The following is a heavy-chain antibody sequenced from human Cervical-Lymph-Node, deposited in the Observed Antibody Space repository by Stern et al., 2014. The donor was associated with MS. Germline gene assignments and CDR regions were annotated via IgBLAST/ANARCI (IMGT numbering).Heavy chain of an antibody. CDR2: ISFDGKKK. J-gene: IGHJ4*02. CDR1: GFNFSIYG. V-gene: IGHV3-30*03. CDR3: PALGATFGY. D-gene: IGHD1-26*01. Sequence: VQLVESGGGVVQPGTSLRLSCVASGFNFSIYGMNWVRQAPGKGLEWAAFISFDGKKKYYADTVKGRFTISRDNSKNTLYLQMNSLRLEDTAVYYCPALGATFGYWGQGVLVTVSS.